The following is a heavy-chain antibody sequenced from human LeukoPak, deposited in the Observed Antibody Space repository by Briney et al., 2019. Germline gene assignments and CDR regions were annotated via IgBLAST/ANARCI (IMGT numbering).Heavy chain of an antibody. CDR1: GYTFTSYG. CDR2: ISAYNGNT. D-gene: IGHD1-26*01. Sequence: ASVKVSCKASGYTFTSYGISWVQQAPGQGLEWMGWISAYNGNTNYAQKLQGRVTMTTDTSTSTAYMELRSLRSDDTAVYYCARDSDRWEPTGGWFDPWGQGTLVTVSS. CDR3: ARDSDRWEPTGGWFDP. V-gene: IGHV1-18*01. J-gene: IGHJ5*02.